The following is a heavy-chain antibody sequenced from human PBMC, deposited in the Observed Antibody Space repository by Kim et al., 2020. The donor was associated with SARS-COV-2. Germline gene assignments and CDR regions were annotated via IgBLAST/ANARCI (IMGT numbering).Heavy chain of an antibody. CDR3: TTDLGGSGSYYNPAAFDI. Sequence: GGSLRLSCAASGFTFSNAWMSWVRQAPGKGLEWVGRIKSKTDGGTTDYAAPVKGRFTISRDDSKNTLYLQMNSLKTEDTAVYYCTTDLGGSGSYYNPAAFDIWGQGTMVTVSS. CDR1: GFTFSNAW. D-gene: IGHD3-10*01. J-gene: IGHJ3*02. V-gene: IGHV3-15*01. CDR2: IKSKTDGGTT.